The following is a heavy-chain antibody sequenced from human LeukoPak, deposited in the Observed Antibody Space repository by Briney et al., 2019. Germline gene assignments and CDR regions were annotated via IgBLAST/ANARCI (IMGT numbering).Heavy chain of an antibody. CDR1: GYTFTGYY. J-gene: IGHJ6*02. CDR2: INPNSGGT. Sequence: ASVKVSCKASGYTFTGYYMHWVRQAPGQGLEWMGWINPNSGGTKYAQNFQGWVTMTRDTSISTAYMELSRLRSDDKAVYYCARERIAVAGTTYYDYYGMDVWGQGTTVTVSS. CDR3: ARERIAVAGTTYYDYYGMDV. D-gene: IGHD6-19*01. V-gene: IGHV1-2*04.